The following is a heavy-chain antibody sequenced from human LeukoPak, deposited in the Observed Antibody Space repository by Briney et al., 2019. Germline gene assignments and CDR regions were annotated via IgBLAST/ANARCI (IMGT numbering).Heavy chain of an antibody. V-gene: IGHV3-30*04. CDR3: AKVRVVFNWNYAYYFDS. Sequence: PGGSLRLSCAASGFTFSSYAMHWVRQAPGKGLEWVAVISYDGSNKYYADSVKGRFTISRGTSKNTLYLQMNSLRADDTAVYYCAKVRVVFNWNYAYYFDSWGQGTLVTVSS. CDR2: ISYDGSNK. D-gene: IGHD1-7*01. CDR1: GFTFSSYA. J-gene: IGHJ4*02.